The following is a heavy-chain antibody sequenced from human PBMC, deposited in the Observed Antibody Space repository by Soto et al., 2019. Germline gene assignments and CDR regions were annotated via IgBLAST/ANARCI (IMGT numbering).Heavy chain of an antibody. V-gene: IGHV5-51*01. CDR1: GYSFTSYW. D-gene: IGHD6-19*01. CDR3: ARRLSTGWFFDF. J-gene: IGHJ4*02. Sequence: ESLRMCVRGSGYSFTSYWIGLVRQTPGKGLEWMGIIYPGDSDTRYSPSFQGQVAFSADKSISTAYLQWSGLKASDTAIYYCARRLSTGWFFDFWGQGTLVTVYS. CDR2: IYPGDSDT.